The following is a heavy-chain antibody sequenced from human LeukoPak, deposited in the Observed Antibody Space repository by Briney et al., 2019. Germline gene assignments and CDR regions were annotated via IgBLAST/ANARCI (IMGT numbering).Heavy chain of an antibody. V-gene: IGHV1-8*01. Sequence: GASVKVSCKASGYTFTSYDINWVRQATGQGLEWMGWMNPNSGNTGYAQKFQGRVTMTRNTSISTAYMELSSLRSEDTAVYYCARGDGGVDFWSGYYTADWFDPWGQGTLVTVSS. J-gene: IGHJ5*02. D-gene: IGHD3-3*01. CDR2: MNPNSGNT. CDR1: GYTFTSYD. CDR3: ARGDGGVDFWSGYYTADWFDP.